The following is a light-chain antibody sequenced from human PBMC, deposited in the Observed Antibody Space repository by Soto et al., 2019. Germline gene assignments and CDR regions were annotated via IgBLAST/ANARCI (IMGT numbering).Light chain of an antibody. CDR2: KAS. CDR3: QQYNSYSYT. CDR1: QSISSW. J-gene: IGKJ2*01. Sequence: DIQMTQSPSTLSASVGDRVTITCRASQSISSWLAWYQQKPGKAPKLLIYKASSLESGVPSRFSGSGSGTEFTLTISSLQHDDFATYYCQQYNSYSYTFGQGNKLEIK. V-gene: IGKV1-5*03.